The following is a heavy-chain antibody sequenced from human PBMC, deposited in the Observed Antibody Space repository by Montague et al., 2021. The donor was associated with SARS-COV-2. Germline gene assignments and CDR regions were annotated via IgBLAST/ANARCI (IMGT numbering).Heavy chain of an antibody. J-gene: IGHJ6*02. Sequence: VKPTQTLTLTCTFSGFSLSTSGMCVSWIRQPPGKALEWLARIDWDDDKYYSTSLKTRLTISKDTSKNQVVLTMTNMDPVDTATYYCARRTYDILTGYDYGMEVWGQGTTVTVSS. CDR2: IDWDDDK. CDR1: GFSLSTSGMC. V-gene: IGHV2-70*11. CDR3: ARRTYDILTGYDYGMEV. D-gene: IGHD3-9*01.